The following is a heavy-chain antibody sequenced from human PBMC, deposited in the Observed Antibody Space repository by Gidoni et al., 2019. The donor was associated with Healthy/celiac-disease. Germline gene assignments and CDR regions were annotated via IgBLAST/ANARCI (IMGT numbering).Heavy chain of an antibody. CDR3: AREGVAAAGFDY. J-gene: IGHJ4*02. Sequence: EVQLVESGGGLVKPGGFLSLSCSASGFTFTSYSMNWVRQAPGKGLEWVSAISSSSSYIYYADSVKGRFTISRDNAKNSLYLQMNSLRAEDTAVYYCAREGVAAAGFDYWGQGTLVTVSS. CDR2: ISSSSSYI. V-gene: IGHV3-21*01. CDR1: GFTFTSYS. D-gene: IGHD6-13*01.